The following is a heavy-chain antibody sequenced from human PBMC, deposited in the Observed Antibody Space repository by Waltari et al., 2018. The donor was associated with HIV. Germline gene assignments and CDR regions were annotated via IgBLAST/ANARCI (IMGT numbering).Heavy chain of an antibody. CDR1: GGSFSGYY. CDR2: INHRGYI. CDR3: ARIPKRFNWNFDP. V-gene: IGHV4-34*01. J-gene: IGHJ5*02. Sequence: QVHLEQWGSGLLKPSETLSLTCAVYGGSFSGYYWSWIRQSPGKGLEWIGEINHRGYIKYNPSLKSRVAISVDTSKQQISLKMTSMTAADTAVYFCARIPKRFNWNFDPWGQGILVTVSS. D-gene: IGHD1-20*01.